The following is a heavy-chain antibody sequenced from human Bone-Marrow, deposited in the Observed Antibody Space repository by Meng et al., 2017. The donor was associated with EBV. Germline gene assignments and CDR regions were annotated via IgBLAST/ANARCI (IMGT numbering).Heavy chain of an antibody. CDR1: GFSLRTSGVG. D-gene: IGHD6-19*01. J-gene: IGHJ5*02. Sequence: KESVPTPIKPTQTPTLTCTFSGFSLRTSGVGGGWIRQPPGKALEWLALIYWDDDKRYSPSLKSRLTITKDTSKNQVVLTMTNMDPVDTATYYCAHSQWPPSFDPWGQGTLVTVSS. CDR3: AHSQWPPSFDP. CDR2: IYWDDDK. V-gene: IGHV2-5*02.